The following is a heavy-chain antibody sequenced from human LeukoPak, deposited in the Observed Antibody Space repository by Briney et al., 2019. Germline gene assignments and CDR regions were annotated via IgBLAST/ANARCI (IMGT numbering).Heavy chain of an antibody. J-gene: IGHJ6*04. CDR1: GGTFSSYA. V-gene: IGHV1-69*06. CDR2: IIPIFGTA. CDR3: ARTVVPAVIPYYYYGMDV. D-gene: IGHD2-2*01. Sequence: GSSVKVSCKASGGTFSSYAISWVRQAPGQGLEWMGGIIPIFGTANYAQKFQGRVTITADKSTSTAYMELSSLRSEDTAVYYCARTVVPAVIPYYYYGMDVWGKGTTVTVSS.